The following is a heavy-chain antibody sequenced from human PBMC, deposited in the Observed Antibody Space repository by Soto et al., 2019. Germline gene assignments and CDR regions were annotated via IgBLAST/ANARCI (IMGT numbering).Heavy chain of an antibody. Sequence: QITLKESGPTVVQPTETLTLTCTFSGFSLTTSGVGVGWFRQPPGKAPEWLALIYWDDDKRYSTSLKSRLTITNDTSMTQVVPTMHNVEPADTTTYFCADPALRTDYGMGTSTARDFDFWGQGTPVVVSS. CDR1: GFSLTTSGVG. J-gene: IGHJ4*02. V-gene: IGHV2-5*02. CDR3: ADPALRTDYGMGTSTARDFDF. D-gene: IGHD2-2*01. CDR2: IYWDDDK.